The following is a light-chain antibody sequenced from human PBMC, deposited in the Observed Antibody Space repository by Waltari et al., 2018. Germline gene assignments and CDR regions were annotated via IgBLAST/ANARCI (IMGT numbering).Light chain of an antibody. CDR2: GAA. J-gene: IGKJ4*01. V-gene: IGKV3-15*01. CDR1: RNINNN. CDR3: QHFHSWPLT. Sequence: EVVMTQSPATLSVSPGEIATLSCRASRNINNNLAWYHQIPGQAPRLLIYGAATRATGIPARFSGSGSGTEFTLTISSLQSEDFAVYYCQHFHSWPLTFGGGTKVEIK.